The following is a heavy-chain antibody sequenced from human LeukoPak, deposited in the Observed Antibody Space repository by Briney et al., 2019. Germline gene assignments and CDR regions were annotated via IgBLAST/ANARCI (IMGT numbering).Heavy chain of an antibody. Sequence: PGGSLRLSCAASGFTVSSNYMSWVRQAPGKGLEWVSVIYSGDITYYADAVKGRFTISRDNSKNTLYLQMNSLRADDTAVYYCARRNWNDGGYFDYWGQGALVTVSS. J-gene: IGHJ4*02. CDR2: IYSGDIT. CDR3: ARRNWNDGGYFDY. V-gene: IGHV3-53*01. CDR1: GFTVSSNY. D-gene: IGHD1-1*01.